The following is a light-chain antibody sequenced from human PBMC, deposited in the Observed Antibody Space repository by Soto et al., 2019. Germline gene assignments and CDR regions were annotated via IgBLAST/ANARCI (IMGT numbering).Light chain of an antibody. Sequence: VMTQSPATLSVSPGERATLSGWASEPFATNLAWYQQKPGQAPRLLFSGASTRAAGISDRFRGSGSGTEFTLTISSLRSEDSAIYYCQQYFEWPPMTFGQGTKVEI. CDR1: EPFATN. CDR2: GAS. CDR3: QQYFEWPPMT. V-gene: IGKV3-15*01. J-gene: IGKJ1*01.